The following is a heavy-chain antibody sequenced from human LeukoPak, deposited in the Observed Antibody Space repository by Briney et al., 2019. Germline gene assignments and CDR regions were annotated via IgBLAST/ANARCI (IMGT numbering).Heavy chain of an antibody. J-gene: IGHJ6*03. V-gene: IGHV1-69*05. Sequence: SVKVSCKASGGTFSSYAISWVRQAPGQGLECMGGVIPIFGTANYAQKLQGRVTMTTDTSTSTAYMELRSLRSDDTAVYYCAREVGAAPLYYYYYYMDVWGKGTTVTVSS. D-gene: IGHD3-10*01. CDR1: GGTFSSYA. CDR2: VIPIFGTA. CDR3: AREVGAAPLYYYYYYMDV.